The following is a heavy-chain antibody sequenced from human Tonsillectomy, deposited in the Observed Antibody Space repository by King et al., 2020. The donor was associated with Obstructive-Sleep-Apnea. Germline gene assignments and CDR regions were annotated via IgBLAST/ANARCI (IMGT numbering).Heavy chain of an antibody. J-gene: IGHJ4*02. CDR1: GYTFTRYG. CDR3: ARGGDYVWGSPGGYAPCDY. D-gene: IGHD3-16*01. Sequence: VQLVQSGAEVKKPGASVKVSCKASGYTFTRYGLSWVRQAPGQGLEWMGWISTYNGDTNYARVLQGRVTMTIDTSTSTAYMELRSLRSDDTAVYFCARGGDYVWGSPGGYAPCDYWGQGTLVTVSS. CDR2: ISTYNGDT. V-gene: IGHV1-18*01.